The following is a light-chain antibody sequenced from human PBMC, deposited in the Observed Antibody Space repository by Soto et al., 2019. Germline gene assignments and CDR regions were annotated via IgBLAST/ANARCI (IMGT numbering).Light chain of an antibody. CDR1: SSDVGGYDY. V-gene: IGLV2-14*01. Sequence: QSVLTQPASVSGSPGQSITISCTGTSSDVGGYDYVSWYQLHPGKAPKLMVFEVSNRPSGVSYRFSGSKPGNTASLTISGLQAEDEADYFCSSYSISTAYLFGTGTKVTV. J-gene: IGLJ1*01. CDR3: SSYSISTAYL. CDR2: EVS.